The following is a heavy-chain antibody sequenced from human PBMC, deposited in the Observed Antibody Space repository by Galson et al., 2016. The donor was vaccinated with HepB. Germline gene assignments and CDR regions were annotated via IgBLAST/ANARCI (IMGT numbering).Heavy chain of an antibody. J-gene: IGHJ4*02. CDR1: GGSINDYY. Sequence: SETLSLTCTVSGGSINDYYWSWIRQPPGKGLEWIAYIYYSGSTNYNPSVKSRVTISVDTSKNQFSLKLSSVTAADTAVYYCARGPIDGTGSTRLFDYWGQGALVTVSS. D-gene: IGHD1-1*01. CDR3: ARGPIDGTGSTRLFDY. V-gene: IGHV4-59*08. CDR2: IYYSGST.